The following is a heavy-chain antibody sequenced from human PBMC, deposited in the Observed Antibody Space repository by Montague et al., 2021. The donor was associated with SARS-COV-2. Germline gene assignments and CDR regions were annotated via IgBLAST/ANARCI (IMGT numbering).Heavy chain of an antibody. V-gene: IGHV2-5*01. CDR1: GFLLSTPNVG. Sequence: PALVNPTQTLTLTRTFSGFLLSTPNVGVGWIRQPPGKALEWVAVIYSNDEKRYSPSLRNRLTITKDTAKNQVVLSLTYVDPVDTATYYCAHLIRYYDIFTGIPFDYWGQGSQVTVSS. D-gene: IGHD3-9*01. CDR2: IYSNDEK. CDR3: AHLIRYYDIFTGIPFDY. J-gene: IGHJ4*02.